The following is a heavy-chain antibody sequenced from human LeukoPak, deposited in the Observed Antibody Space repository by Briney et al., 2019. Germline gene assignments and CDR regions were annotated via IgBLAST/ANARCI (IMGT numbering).Heavy chain of an antibody. D-gene: IGHD1-26*01. J-gene: IGHJ4*02. Sequence: GLSVTISFTGSGYSFTSYWIGWVRHMPGKGLEWMGIIYPGDSDTRYSPSFQGQVTISADKSISTAYLQWSGLKASDTAMYYCARREGLYYFDYWGQGTLVTVSS. CDR1: GYSFTSYW. CDR2: IYPGDSDT. CDR3: ARREGLYYFDY. V-gene: IGHV5-51*01.